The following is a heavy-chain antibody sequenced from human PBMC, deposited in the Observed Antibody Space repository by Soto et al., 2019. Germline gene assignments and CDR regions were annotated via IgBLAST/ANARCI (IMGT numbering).Heavy chain of an antibody. CDR3: ARDRITMVRGVSNWFDP. J-gene: IGHJ5*02. D-gene: IGHD3-10*01. CDR1: GYTFTSYA. V-gene: IGHV1-3*01. Sequence: ASVKVSCKASGYTFTSYAMHWVRQAPGQRLEWMGWINAGNGNTKYSQKFQGRVTITRDTSASTAYMELSSLRSEDTAVYYCARDRITMVRGVSNWFDPWGQGTLVTVSS. CDR2: INAGNGNT.